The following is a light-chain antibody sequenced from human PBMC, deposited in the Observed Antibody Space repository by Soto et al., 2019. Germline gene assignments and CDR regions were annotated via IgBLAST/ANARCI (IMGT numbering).Light chain of an antibody. J-gene: IGKJ2*01. CDR3: QQRANCPHT. CDR2: DAS. CDR1: QSVSSY. Sequence: EIVSTQSPATLSLSPGERATLSCRASQSVSSYLAWYQQKPGQAPRLLIYDASKRATGIPARFSGSGSGTDFALTISSLEPEDSAVYYCQQRANCPHTFGQGTKLEIK. V-gene: IGKV3-11*01.